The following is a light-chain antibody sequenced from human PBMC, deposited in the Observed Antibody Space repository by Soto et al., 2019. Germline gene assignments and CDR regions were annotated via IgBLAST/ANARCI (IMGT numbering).Light chain of an antibody. J-gene: IGLJ2*01. V-gene: IGLV2-8*01. CDR2: EVS. CDR3: CLYAGTNSVV. Sequence: QSALTQPPSASGSPGQSVAISCTGTSSDIGAYKFVSWYQQHPGKAPKLIIYEVSIRPSGVPDRFSGSKSGNTASLTVSGLVAEDEADYYCCLYAGTNSVVFGGGTKLTVL. CDR1: SSDIGAYKF.